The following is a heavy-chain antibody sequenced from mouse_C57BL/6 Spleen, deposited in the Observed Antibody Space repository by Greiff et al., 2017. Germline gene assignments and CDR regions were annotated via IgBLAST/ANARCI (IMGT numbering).Heavy chain of an antibody. CDR3: ARALLWLRRDAMDY. Sequence: EVQLQQSGPGLVKPSQSLSLTCSVTGYSITSGYYWNWIRQFPGNKLEWMGYISYDGSNNYNPSLKNRISITRDTSKNQFFLKLNSVTTEDTATYYCARALLWLRRDAMDYWGQGTSVTVSS. CDR2: ISYDGSN. D-gene: IGHD2-2*01. CDR1: GYSITSGYY. V-gene: IGHV3-6*01. J-gene: IGHJ4*01.